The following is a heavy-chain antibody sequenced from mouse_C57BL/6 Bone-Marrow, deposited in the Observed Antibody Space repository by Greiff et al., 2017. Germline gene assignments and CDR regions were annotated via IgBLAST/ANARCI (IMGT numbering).Heavy chain of an antibody. CDR1: GYTFTDYY. D-gene: IGHD1-1*01. V-gene: IGHV1-26*01. CDR2: INPNNGGT. Sequence: EVQLQQSGPELVKPGASVKISCKASGYTFTDYYMNWVKQSHGKSLEWIGDINPNNGGTSYNQKLKGKATLTVDKSSSTAYMELRSLTSEDSAVYYCARYDTTVVATRYFDYWGQGTTLTVSS. J-gene: IGHJ2*01. CDR3: ARYDTTVVATRYFDY.